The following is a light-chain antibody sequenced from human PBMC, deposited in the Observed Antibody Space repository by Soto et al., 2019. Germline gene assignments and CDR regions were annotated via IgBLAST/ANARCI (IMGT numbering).Light chain of an antibody. CDR2: GAS. J-gene: IGKJ1*01. CDR1: QSVSSN. CDR3: QQYKNGWT. V-gene: IGKV3-15*01. Sequence: EIVMTQSPATLSVSPGERATLSCRASQSVSSNLAWYQQKPGQAPSLLIYGASTRATGIPARFSGSGSGTEFTLTISSLQSEDFAVYYCQQYKNGWTFGQGTKVDI.